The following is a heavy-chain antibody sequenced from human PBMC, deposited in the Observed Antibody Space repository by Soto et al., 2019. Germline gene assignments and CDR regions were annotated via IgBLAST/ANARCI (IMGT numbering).Heavy chain of an antibody. CDR3: ERGVFLRQHLRSGWFDP. V-gene: IGHV4-34*01. J-gene: IGHJ5*02. CDR1: GGSFSGYY. Sequence: TETLSLTCAVYGGSFSGYYWSWIRQPPGKGLEWIGEINHSGSTNYNPSLKSRVTISVDTSKNQFSLKLSSVTAADTDVYYCERGVFLRQHLRSGWFDPWCQAILVSVS. D-gene: IGHD3-3*02. CDR2: INHSGST.